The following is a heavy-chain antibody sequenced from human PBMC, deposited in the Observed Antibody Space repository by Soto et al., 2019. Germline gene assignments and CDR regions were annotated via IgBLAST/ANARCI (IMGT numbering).Heavy chain of an antibody. V-gene: IGHV4-59*02. CDR2: MYHGGRT. CDR1: GDSVTNYF. Sequence: SETLSLTCTVSGDSVTNYFWSWIRQPPGKGLEWIGHMYHGGRTNYSPSLKSRVTMSLDSSKNQFSLNLSSVTAADTAVYFCARDPGYCTNGVCPIFEFWGQGVLVTVS. D-gene: IGHD2-8*01. CDR3: ARDPGYCTNGVCPIFEF. J-gene: IGHJ4*02.